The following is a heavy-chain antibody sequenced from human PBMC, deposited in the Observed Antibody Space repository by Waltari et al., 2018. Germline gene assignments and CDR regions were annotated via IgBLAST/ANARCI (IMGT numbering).Heavy chain of an antibody. CDR2: IYTSGST. V-gene: IGHV4-61*02. Sequence: QVQLQESGPGLVKPSQTLSLTCTVSGGSISSGRYYWSWLRQPAGKGLEWIGRIYTSGSTNYNPSLKSRVTISVDTSKNQFSLKLSSVTAADTAVYYCARNVEYSSSPGFDYWGQGTLVTVSS. CDR1: GGSISSGRYY. J-gene: IGHJ4*02. D-gene: IGHD6-6*01. CDR3: ARNVEYSSSPGFDY.